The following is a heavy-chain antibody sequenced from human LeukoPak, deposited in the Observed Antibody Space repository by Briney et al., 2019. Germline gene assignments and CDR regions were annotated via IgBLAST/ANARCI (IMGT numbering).Heavy chain of an antibody. CDR1: GGSISSGDYY. V-gene: IGHV4-30-4*01. J-gene: IGHJ4*02. CDR3: AREVLCSGGSCFPPGTFDY. Sequence: PSQTLSLTCTVSGGSISSGDYYWSRIRQPPGKGLEWIGYIYYSGSTYYNPSLKSRVTISVDTSKNQFSLKLSSVTAADTAVYYCAREVLCSGGSCFPPGTFDYWGQGTLVTVSS. D-gene: IGHD2-15*01. CDR2: IYYSGST.